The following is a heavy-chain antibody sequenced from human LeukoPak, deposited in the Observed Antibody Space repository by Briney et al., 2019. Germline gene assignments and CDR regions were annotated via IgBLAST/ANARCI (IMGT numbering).Heavy chain of an antibody. CDR1: GFTFSSYG. V-gene: IGHV3-30*02. Sequence: SGGSLRLSCAASGFTFSSYGMHWVRQAPGKGLEWVAFIRYDGSNKYYADSAKGRFTISRDNSKNTLYLQMNSLRAEDTAVYYCAKDRRSTAGSTSFFDYWGQGTLVTISS. D-gene: IGHD2-2*01. CDR2: IRYDGSNK. CDR3: AKDRRSTAGSTSFFDY. J-gene: IGHJ4*02.